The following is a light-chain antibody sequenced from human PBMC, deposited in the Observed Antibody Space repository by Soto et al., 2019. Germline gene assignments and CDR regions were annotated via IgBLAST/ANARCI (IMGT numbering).Light chain of an antibody. CDR3: CSYAGSTTRVV. V-gene: IGLV2-14*01. CDR2: EVS. CDR1: SSDVVTYKY. Sequence: QSVLTQPASVSGSPGQSIAISCTGTSSDVVTYKYVSWYQQHPGKAPKLMIYEVSIRPSGVSDRFSGSKSGNTASLTISGLLPEDEAYYYCCSYAGSTTRVVFVGGTKVTVL. J-gene: IGLJ6*01.